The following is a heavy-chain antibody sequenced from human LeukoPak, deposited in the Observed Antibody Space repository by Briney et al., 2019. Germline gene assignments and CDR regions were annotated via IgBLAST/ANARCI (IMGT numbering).Heavy chain of an antibody. Sequence: GGSLRLSCAASGFTFSSYAMHWVRQAPGKGLEWVAVISYDGSNKYYADSVKGRFTISRDNSKNTLYLQMNSLRAEDTAVYYCASAIVGPTTDYWGQGTLVTVSS. J-gene: IGHJ4*02. CDR1: GFTFSSYA. D-gene: IGHD1-26*01. CDR2: ISYDGSNK. V-gene: IGHV3-30*04. CDR3: ASAIVGPTTDY.